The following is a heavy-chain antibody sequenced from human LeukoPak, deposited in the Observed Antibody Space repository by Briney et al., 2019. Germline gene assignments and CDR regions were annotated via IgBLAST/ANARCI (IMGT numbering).Heavy chain of an antibody. CDR3: ARGQGTVTTH. J-gene: IGHJ4*02. V-gene: IGHV4-34*01. Sequence: SETLPLTCAVSGGSFSGYYWTWIRQPPGKGLEWIGEINHSGSANYNPSLMSRVTISLDTSKNHFSLNLSSVTAADTAVYYCARGQGTVTTHWGQGTLVTVSS. CDR1: GGSFSGYY. CDR2: INHSGSA. D-gene: IGHD4-11*01.